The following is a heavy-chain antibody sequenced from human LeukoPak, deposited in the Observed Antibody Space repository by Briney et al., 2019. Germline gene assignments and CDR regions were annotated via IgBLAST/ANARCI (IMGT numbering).Heavy chain of an antibody. Sequence: GASVKVSCKASGYTFTSYDINWVRQATGQGLEWMGWMNPNSGNTGYAQKFQGRVTITRNTSISTAYMELSSLRSEDTAVYYCARPNFRGLRYSNSPFHTRRSVRQYYFDYWGQGTLVTVSS. CDR3: ARPNFRGLRYSNSPFHTRRSVRQYYFDY. CDR1: GYTFTSYD. D-gene: IGHD4-11*01. V-gene: IGHV1-8*03. CDR2: MNPNSGNT. J-gene: IGHJ4*02.